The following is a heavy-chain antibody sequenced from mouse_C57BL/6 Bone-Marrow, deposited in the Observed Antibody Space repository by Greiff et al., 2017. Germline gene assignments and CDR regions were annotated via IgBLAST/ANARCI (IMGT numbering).Heavy chain of an antibody. CDR3: ARRYFDV. J-gene: IGHJ1*03. V-gene: IGHV1-54*01. CDR1: GYAFTNYL. Sequence: QVQLQQSGAELVRPGTSVKVSRKASGYAFTNYLIEWVKQRPGQGLEWIGVINPGSGGTNYNEKFKGKATLTADKSSSTAYMQLSSLTSEDSAVYFCARRYFDVWGTGTTVTVSS. CDR2: INPGSGGT.